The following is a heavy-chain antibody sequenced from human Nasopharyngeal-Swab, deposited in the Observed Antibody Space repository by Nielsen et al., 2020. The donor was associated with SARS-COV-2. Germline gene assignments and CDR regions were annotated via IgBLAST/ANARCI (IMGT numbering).Heavy chain of an antibody. CDR2: FDPEDGET. CDR3: AAGGWDAPRNLDY. D-gene: IGHD1-26*01. J-gene: IGHJ4*02. Sequence: ASVKVSCKASGYTFTSYDINWVRQAPGKGLEWMGGFDPEDGETIYAQKFQGRVTMTEDTSTDTAYMELSSLRSEDTAVYYCAAGGWDAPRNLDYWGQGTLVTVSS. V-gene: IGHV1-24*01. CDR1: GYTFTSYD.